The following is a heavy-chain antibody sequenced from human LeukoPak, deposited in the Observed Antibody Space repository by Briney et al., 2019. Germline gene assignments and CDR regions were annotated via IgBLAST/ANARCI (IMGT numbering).Heavy chain of an antibody. CDR3: ARLRRGGGY. CDR2: INHSGST. D-gene: IGHD3-16*01. V-gene: IGHV4-34*01. CDR1: GGSFSGYY. Sequence: PSETLSLTCAVYGGSFSGYYWSWIRQPPGKGLEWIGEINHSGSTNYNPSLKGRVTISVDTSKNQFSLKLSSVTAADTAVYYCARLRRGGGYWGQGTLVTVSS. J-gene: IGHJ4*02.